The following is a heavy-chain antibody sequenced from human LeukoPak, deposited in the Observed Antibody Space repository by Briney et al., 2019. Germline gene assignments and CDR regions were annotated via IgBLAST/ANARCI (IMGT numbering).Heavy chain of an antibody. D-gene: IGHD2-8*02. V-gene: IGHV1-46*01. CDR2: INPTETGT. CDR1: VYTFSNYY. J-gene: IGHJ4*02. Sequence: ASVKVSCKASVYTFSNYYMHWVRQAPGQGLECMGLINPTETGTNYAQKFRGRVTLTRDTSTTTVYMELSSLRSEDSAVYYCAREESGGYLDYWGQGTLVTVSS. CDR3: AREESGGYLDY.